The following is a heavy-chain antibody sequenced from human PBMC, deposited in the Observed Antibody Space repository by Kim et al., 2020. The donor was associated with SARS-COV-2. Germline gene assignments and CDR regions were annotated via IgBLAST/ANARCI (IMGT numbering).Heavy chain of an antibody. CDR1: GFTFSSYW. D-gene: IGHD3-9*01. J-gene: IGHJ6*02. V-gene: IGHV3-7*03. CDR3: AREKLYYDILTGYYPYGMDV. Sequence: GGSLRLSCAASGFTFSSYWMSWVRQAPGKGLEWVANIKQDGSEKYYVDSVKGRFTISRDNAKNSLYLQMNSLRAEDTAVYYCAREKLYYDILTGYYPYGMDVWGQGTTVTVSS. CDR2: IKQDGSEK.